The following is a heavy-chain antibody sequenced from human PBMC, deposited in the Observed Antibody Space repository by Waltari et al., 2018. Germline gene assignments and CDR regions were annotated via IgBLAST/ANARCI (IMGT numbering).Heavy chain of an antibody. Sequence: QVQLEQWGAGLLKPSETLSLTCAVYGGPSSGYYWSWIRQSPGKELEWIGEIKQNGRTHYTSSRRGRVTISIDTSKNEFSLGMSSVTAADSAVYYCGHSYGYVGRPIDYWGQGTLVTVSS. CDR1: GGPSSGYY. V-gene: IGHV4-34*01. J-gene: IGHJ4*02. D-gene: IGHD5-18*01. CDR3: GHSYGYVGRPIDY. CDR2: IKQNGRT.